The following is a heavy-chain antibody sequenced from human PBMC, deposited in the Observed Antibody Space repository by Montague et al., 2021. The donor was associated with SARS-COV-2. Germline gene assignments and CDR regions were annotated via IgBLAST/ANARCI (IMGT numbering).Heavy chain of an antibody. CDR2: VFYTGLN. J-gene: IGHJ4*02. CDR3: ARGLRANLDY. V-gene: IGHV4-59*01. D-gene: IGHD1-26*01. CDR1: RGSINNYY. Sequence: SETLSLTCTVSRGSINNYYWNWIPPSPDKGLEWIGFVFYTGLNKYNPFLESRVTISLDTSGNQDSLRLTSVTAADTPLYFCARGLRANLDYWGQGILVTV.